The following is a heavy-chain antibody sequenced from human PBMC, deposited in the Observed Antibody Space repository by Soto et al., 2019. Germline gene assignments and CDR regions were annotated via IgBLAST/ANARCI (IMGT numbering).Heavy chain of an antibody. CDR2: IKSKTDGGTT. J-gene: IGHJ4*02. CDR3: TTDRAFAYYYDSSGYYPFDY. Sequence: SLRLSCAASGFTFSNAWMNWVRQAPGKGLEWVGRIKSKTDGGTTDYAAPVKGRFTISRDDSKNTLYLQMNSLKTEDTAVYYCTTDRAFAYYYDSSGYYPFDYWGQGTLVTVSS. D-gene: IGHD3-22*01. V-gene: IGHV3-15*07. CDR1: GFTFSNAW.